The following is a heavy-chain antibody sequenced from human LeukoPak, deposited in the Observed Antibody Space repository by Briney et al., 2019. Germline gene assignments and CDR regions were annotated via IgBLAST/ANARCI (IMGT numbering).Heavy chain of an antibody. Sequence: PGGSLRLSCAASGFSFSSHAMSWVRQAPGKGLQGVSTIDTIGATTSYADSVKGRFTISRDNFKNTLYLQMNSLRAEDTAVYYCAKDSPEWEPGAFDIWGQGTMVTVSS. V-gene: IGHV3-23*01. CDR2: IDTIGATT. CDR3: AKDSPEWEPGAFDI. CDR1: GFSFSSHA. J-gene: IGHJ3*02. D-gene: IGHD1-26*01.